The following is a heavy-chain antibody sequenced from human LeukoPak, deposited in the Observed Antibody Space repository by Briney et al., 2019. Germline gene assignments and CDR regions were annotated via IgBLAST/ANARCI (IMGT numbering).Heavy chain of an antibody. CDR3: ASQLYSYGYYYYYGMDV. V-gene: IGHV3-30-3*01. D-gene: IGHD5-18*01. Sequence: GRSLRLSCAASGFTFSSYAMHWVRQAPGKGLGWVGVISYDGSNKYYADSVKGRFTISRDNSKNTLYLQMNSLRAEDTAVYYCASQLYSYGYYYYYGMDVWGQGTTVTVSS. CDR1: GFTFSSYA. CDR2: ISYDGSNK. J-gene: IGHJ6*02.